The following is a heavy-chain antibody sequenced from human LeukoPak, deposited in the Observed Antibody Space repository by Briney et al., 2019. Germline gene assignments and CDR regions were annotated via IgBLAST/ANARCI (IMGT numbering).Heavy chain of an antibody. CDR3: ARGGGLDV. V-gene: IGHV3-7*03. J-gene: IGHJ6*02. CDR1: GFTFNSYW. D-gene: IGHD3-16*01. CDR2: IKQDGSEK. Sequence: QTGGSLRLSCAASGFTFNSYWMSWVRQAPGKGLEWVANIKQDGSEKYYVDSVKGRFTISRDNAKNSLYLQMSNLRAEDTAVYFCARGGGLDVWGQGATVTVSS.